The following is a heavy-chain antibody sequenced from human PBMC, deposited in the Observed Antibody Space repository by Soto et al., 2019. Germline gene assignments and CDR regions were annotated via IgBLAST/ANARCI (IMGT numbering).Heavy chain of an antibody. J-gene: IGHJ5*02. CDR3: AWAARLGTSERNWSDP. CDR1: GYTFTSYG. D-gene: IGHD6-6*01. V-gene: IGHV1-18*01. Sequence: ASVKVSCKASGYTFTSYGISWVRQAPGQGLEWMGWISAYNGNTNYAQKLQGRVTMTTDTSTSTAYMELRSLRSDDTAVYYCAWAARLGTSERNWSDPWGQGTLVTVSS. CDR2: ISAYNGNT.